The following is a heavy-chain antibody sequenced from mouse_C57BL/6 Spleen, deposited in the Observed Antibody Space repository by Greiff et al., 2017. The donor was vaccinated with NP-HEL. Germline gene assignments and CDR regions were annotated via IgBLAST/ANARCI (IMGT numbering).Heavy chain of an antibody. CDR1: GFTFTDYY. J-gene: IGHJ4*01. V-gene: IGHV7-4*01. CDR2: IRNKANCYTT. CDR3: VKAVYYAMDY. Sequence: EVQVVESGGGLVQPGASLRLSCAASGFTFTDYYMSWVRQPPGKAPEWLALIRNKANCYTTEYTASVQCRFTISRDNSHHILYLQMNTLKAEDSATYDCVKAVYYAMDYWGQGTSVTVSS.